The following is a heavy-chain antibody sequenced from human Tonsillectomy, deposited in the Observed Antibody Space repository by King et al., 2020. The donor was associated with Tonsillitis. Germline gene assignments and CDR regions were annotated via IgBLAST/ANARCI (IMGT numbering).Heavy chain of an antibody. Sequence: VQLVESGGGLVQPGGSLRLSCAASGFTFSSYEMNWVRQAPGKGLEWVSYISSSGSTIYYADSVKGRFTISRDNAKNSLYLQMNSLRAEDTAVYYCAGVLRYFDWSMDVWGKGTTVTVSS. CDR1: GFTFSSYE. CDR2: ISSSGSTI. V-gene: IGHV3-48*03. D-gene: IGHD3-9*01. CDR3: AGVLRYFDWSMDV. J-gene: IGHJ6*03.